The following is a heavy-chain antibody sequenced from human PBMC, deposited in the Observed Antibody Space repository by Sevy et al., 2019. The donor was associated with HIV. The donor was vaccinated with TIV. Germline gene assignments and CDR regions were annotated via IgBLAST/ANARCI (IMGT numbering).Heavy chain of an antibody. J-gene: IGHJ4*02. CDR2: ISYDGSNK. CDR1: GFTFSNYS. Sequence: GGSLRLSCAASGFTFSNYSMHWVRQAPGKGLEWVALISYDGSNKYFADSVKGRFTISRENSKKTLSLQVNSLRAEDRAVYYCARTNPGTYYYGSGSYYNVDYFDYWGQGTLVTVSS. V-gene: IGHV3-30*04. D-gene: IGHD3-10*01. CDR3: ARTNPGTYYYGSGSYYNVDYFDY.